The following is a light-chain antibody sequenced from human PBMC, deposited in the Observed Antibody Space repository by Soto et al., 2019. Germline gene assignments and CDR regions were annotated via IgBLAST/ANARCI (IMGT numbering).Light chain of an antibody. CDR2: DVS. CDR1: SSDVGGYNY. Sequence: HSVLTQPASVSGSPGQSITISCTGTSSDVGGYNYVSWYQRHPGKAPKLMIYDVSNRPSGVSNRFSGSKSGNTASLTISGLQAEDEADYYCSSHTSSSLYVFGTGTKLTVL. J-gene: IGLJ1*01. CDR3: SSHTSSSLYV. V-gene: IGLV2-14*01.